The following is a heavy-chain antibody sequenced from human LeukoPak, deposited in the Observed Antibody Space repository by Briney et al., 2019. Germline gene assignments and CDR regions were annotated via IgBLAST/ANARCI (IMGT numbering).Heavy chain of an antibody. Sequence: SGTLSLTCAVSGGSFSSNKWWSWVRQPPGKGLEWIGEINHSESTNYNPSLKSRVTISIDKSKNQFSLNLSSVTAADTAVYYCARVTGYMIEDYFDSWGQGTLVTVSS. CDR2: INHSEST. CDR3: ARVTGYMIEDYFDS. J-gene: IGHJ4*02. CDR1: GGSFSSNKW. D-gene: IGHD3-22*01. V-gene: IGHV4-4*02.